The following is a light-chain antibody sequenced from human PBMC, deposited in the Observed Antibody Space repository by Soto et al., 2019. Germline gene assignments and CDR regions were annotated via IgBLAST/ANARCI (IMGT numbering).Light chain of an antibody. CDR3: AAWDDNLYGLV. V-gene: IGLV1-44*01. J-gene: IGLJ2*01. CDR1: SSNVGINP. Sequence: QAVVTQPPSTSGTPGQRVTISCSGSSSNVGINPVNWYQQFPGTAPRLLIYTNDQRPSGVPGRFSGSRSGTSASLAISGLQSEDEADYYCAAWDDNLYGLVFGGGTKLTVL. CDR2: TND.